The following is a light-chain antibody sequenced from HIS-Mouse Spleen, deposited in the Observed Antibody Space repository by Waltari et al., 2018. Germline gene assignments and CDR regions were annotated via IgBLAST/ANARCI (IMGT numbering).Light chain of an antibody. CDR1: SSNIGSNY. Sequence: QSVLTQPPSASGTPGQRVTISCSGSSSNIGSNYVYWYQQLPGTAPKLLNYRNNQRPSGVPDGFSGSKSGTSASRAISGLRSEDEADYYCAAWDDSLSGPVFGGGTKLTVL. CDR3: AAWDDSLSGPV. V-gene: IGLV1-47*01. J-gene: IGLJ3*02. CDR2: RNN.